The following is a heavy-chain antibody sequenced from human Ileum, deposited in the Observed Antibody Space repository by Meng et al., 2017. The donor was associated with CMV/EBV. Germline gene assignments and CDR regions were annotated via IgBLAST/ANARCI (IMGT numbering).Heavy chain of an antibody. V-gene: IGHV3-23*01. Sequence: GESLKISCAASGFTFNTYGMSWVRQAPGTGLEWASGIGLDGNTHYADSVKGLFTTSRDNSKNTLYLQMNSLRAEDTAMYYCARDPSISETSADAFNIWGQGKMVTVSS. J-gene: IGHJ3*02. CDR2: IGLDGNT. CDR1: GFTFNTYG. D-gene: IGHD1-7*01. CDR3: ARDPSISETSADAFNI.